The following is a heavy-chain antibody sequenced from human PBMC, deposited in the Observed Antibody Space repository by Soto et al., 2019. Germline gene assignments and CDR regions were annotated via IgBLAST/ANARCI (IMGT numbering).Heavy chain of an antibody. CDR1: GDAMSSNY. D-gene: IGHD3-16*01. Sequence: QVQLQESGPGLVRPSETLSLTCTVSGDAMSSNYWSWIRQPPGKGLEWIGYVYYAGATSYNPSLKSRVTISVDTSKNQFSLKLSSVTAVDTAVYYCARAMGDWGTYYYYYGMDVWGQGTTVTVSS. J-gene: IGHJ6*02. CDR3: ARAMGDWGTYYYYYGMDV. CDR2: VYYAGAT. V-gene: IGHV4-59*01.